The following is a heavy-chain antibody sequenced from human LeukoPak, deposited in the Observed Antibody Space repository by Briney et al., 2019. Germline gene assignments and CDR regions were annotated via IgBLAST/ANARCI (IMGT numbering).Heavy chain of an antibody. CDR3: ARVHPTYDILTGSFDY. D-gene: IGHD3-9*01. V-gene: IGHV4-59*01. J-gene: IGHJ4*02. CDR2: IYYSGST. CDR1: GGSISSYY. Sequence: SETLSLTCTVSGGSISSYYWSWIRQPPGKGLEWIGYIYYSGSTNYNPSLKSRVTISVDTSKNQFSLKLSSVTAADTAVYCCARVHPTYDILTGSFDYWGQGTLVTVSS.